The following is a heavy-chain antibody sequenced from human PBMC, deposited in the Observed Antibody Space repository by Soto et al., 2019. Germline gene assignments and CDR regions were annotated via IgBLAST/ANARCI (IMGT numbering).Heavy chain of an antibody. D-gene: IGHD1-26*01. Sequence: GGSLRLSCAASGFTFSSYSMNWVRQAPGKGLEWVSYISSSSSTIYYADSVKGRFTISRDNAKNSLYLQMNSLRDEDTAVYYCARRGPIGGATRAFDIWGQGTMVTVSS. CDR1: GFTFSSYS. V-gene: IGHV3-48*02. J-gene: IGHJ3*02. CDR3: ARRGPIGGATRAFDI. CDR2: ISSSSSTI.